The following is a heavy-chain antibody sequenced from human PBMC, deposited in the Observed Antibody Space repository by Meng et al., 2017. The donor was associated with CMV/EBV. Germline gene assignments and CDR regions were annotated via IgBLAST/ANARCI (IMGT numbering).Heavy chain of an antibody. CDR1: GYTFTSCG. J-gene: IGHJ5*02. CDR2: ISAYNGNT. Sequence: ASVKVSCKASGYTFTSCGISWVRQAPGQGLEWMGWISAYNGNTNYAQKLQGRVTMTTDTSTSTAYMELRSLRSDDTAVYYCARWSSLTGTRGNWFDPWGQGTLVTVSS. D-gene: IGHD1-7*01. CDR3: ARWSSLTGTRGNWFDP. V-gene: IGHV1-18*01.